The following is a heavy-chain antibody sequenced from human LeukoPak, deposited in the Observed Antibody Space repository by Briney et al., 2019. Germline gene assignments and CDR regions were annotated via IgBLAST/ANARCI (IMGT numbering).Heavy chain of an antibody. CDR3: ARAGWRDSSGYPDAFDI. J-gene: IGHJ3*02. V-gene: IGHV4-61*02. CDR1: GGSISSGSYY. CDR2: IYTSGST. Sequence: SETLSLTCTVSGGSISSGSYYWSWIRQPAGKGLEWIGRIYTSGSTNYNPSLKSRVTISVDTSKNQFSLKLSSVTAADTAVYYCARAGWRDSSGYPDAFDIWGQGTMVTVSS. D-gene: IGHD3-22*01.